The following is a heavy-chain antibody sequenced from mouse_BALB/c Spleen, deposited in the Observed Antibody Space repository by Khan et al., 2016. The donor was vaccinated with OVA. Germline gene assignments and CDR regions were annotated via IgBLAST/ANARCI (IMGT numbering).Heavy chain of an antibody. Sequence: VQLKESGPGLVKPSQSLSLTCTVTGYSITSDYARNWIRQFPGNKLEWMGYISYSGSTKYNPSLKSRISITRDTSKNQFFLPLNSVTTDDTTTNYFARYGSWYNYAMDYWGQGTSVTVSS. CDR3: ARYGSWYNYAMDY. D-gene: IGHD2-2*01. CDR2: ISYSGST. V-gene: IGHV3-2*02. CDR1: GYSITSDYA. J-gene: IGHJ4*01.